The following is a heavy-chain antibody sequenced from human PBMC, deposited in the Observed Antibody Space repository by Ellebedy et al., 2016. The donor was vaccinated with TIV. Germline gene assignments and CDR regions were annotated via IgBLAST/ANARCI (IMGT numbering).Heavy chain of an antibody. J-gene: IGHJ4*02. CDR3: ARQGAAYSATRIGYFDY. D-gene: IGHD2-21*01. Sequence: MPSETLSLTCTVSGGSINSYYWSWIRQPPGKGLEWIGYIYYSGSTNYNPSLKSRVTVSVDTSKNPFSLKLSSVPAADTAVYYCARQGAAYSATRIGYFDYWGLGTLVTVSS. CDR2: IYYSGST. V-gene: IGHV4-59*08. CDR1: GGSINSYY.